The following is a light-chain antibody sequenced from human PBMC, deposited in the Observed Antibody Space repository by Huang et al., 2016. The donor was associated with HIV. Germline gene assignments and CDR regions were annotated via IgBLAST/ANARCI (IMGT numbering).Light chain of an antibody. Sequence: AIQMTQSPSSLSASVGDRVTITCRASQGIRNDLGWYQQKPGKPPKLLIYAATSLQSGVPSRFSGSGSDTNFTLTINGLQPEDFATYFCLQDYNFPYTFGQGTEVE. CDR1: QGIRND. CDR2: AAT. J-gene: IGKJ2*01. V-gene: IGKV1-6*01. CDR3: LQDYNFPYT.